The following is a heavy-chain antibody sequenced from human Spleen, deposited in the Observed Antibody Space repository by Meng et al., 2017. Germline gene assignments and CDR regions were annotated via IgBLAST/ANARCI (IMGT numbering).Heavy chain of an antibody. CDR1: GFTFITYA. CDR3: AKDLYTVRGLIPDF. CDR2: ISGNSATI. J-gene: IGHJ4*02. D-gene: IGHD3-10*01. Sequence: LTGAASGFTFITYAMGWVRQAPGKGLEWVSSISGNSATIYYTDSVKGRFTISRDVSKSTLYLQMNRLRAEDTAVYYCAKDLYTVRGLIPDFWGQGTLVTVSS. V-gene: IGHV3-23*01.